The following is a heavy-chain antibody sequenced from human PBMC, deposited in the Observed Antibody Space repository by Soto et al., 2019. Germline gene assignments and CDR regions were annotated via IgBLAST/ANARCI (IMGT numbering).Heavy chain of an antibody. Sequence: EVQLVESGGGLVQPGGSLRLSCAASGFTFSTYWMHWVRQVPGKGLVWVSRMNRDGSKIGYADSVKGRFTISRDNARNTLYLQMHSLRAEDTAVYCCARAAVEGEASGSGSTLGYWGQGTLVTVSS. CDR2: MNRDGSKI. CDR3: ARAAVEGEASGSGSTLGY. V-gene: IGHV3-74*01. D-gene: IGHD3-10*01. J-gene: IGHJ4*02. CDR1: GFTFSTYW.